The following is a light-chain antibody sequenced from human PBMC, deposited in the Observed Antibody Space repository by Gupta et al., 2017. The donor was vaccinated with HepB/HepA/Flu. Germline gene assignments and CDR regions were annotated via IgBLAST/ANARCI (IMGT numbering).Light chain of an antibody. CDR2: EVS. CDR3: CSYAGSSWV. V-gene: IGLV2-23*02. Sequence: QSALTQPAPVSGSPGQSITIPCTGTSSDVGSYNLVSWYQQHPGKAPKLMIYEVSKRPSGVSNRFSGSKSGNTASLTISGLQAEDEADYYCCSYAGSSWVFGTGTKVTVL. CDR1: SSDVGSYNL. J-gene: IGLJ1*01.